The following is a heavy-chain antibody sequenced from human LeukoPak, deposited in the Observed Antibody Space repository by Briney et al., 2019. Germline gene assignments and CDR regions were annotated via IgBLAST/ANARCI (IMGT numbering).Heavy chain of an antibody. CDR1: GFTFSSYG. V-gene: IGHV3-30*02. CDR2: IRYDGSNK. J-gene: IGHJ3*01. Sequence: GGSLRLSCAASGFTFSSYGMHWVRQAPGKGLEWVAFIRYDGSNKYYADSVKGRFTISRDNSKNTLYLQMNSLRAEDTAVYYCARETYDYGDTFAFWGQGTMVTVSS. CDR3: ARETYDYGDTFAF. D-gene: IGHD4-17*01.